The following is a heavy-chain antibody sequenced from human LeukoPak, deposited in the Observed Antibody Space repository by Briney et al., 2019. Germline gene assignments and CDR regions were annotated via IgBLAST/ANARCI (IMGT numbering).Heavy chain of an antibody. Sequence: SETLSLTCTVSGGSISSYYWSWIRQPAGKGLEWIGRIYTSGSTNYNPSLESRVTMSVDTSKNQFSLKLSSVTAADTAVYYCARTYYDYVWGSYRPYYFDYWGQGTLVTVSS. CDR1: GGSISSYY. V-gene: IGHV4-4*07. CDR2: IYTSGST. D-gene: IGHD3-16*02. CDR3: ARTYYDYVWGSYRPYYFDY. J-gene: IGHJ4*02.